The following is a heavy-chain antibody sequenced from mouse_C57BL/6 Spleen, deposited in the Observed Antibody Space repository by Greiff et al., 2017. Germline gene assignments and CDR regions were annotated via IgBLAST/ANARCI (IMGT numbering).Heavy chain of an antibody. CDR1: GYTFTSYW. Sequence: QVQLQQPGAELVRPGSSVKLSCKASGYTFTSYWMDWVKQRPGQGLEWIGNIYPSDSETHYNQKFKEKAKLTVDKSSSTAYMQLSSLTSEDSAVYYCARGRLAYAMDYWGQGTSVTVSS. CDR3: ARGRLAYAMDY. V-gene: IGHV1-61*01. CDR2: IYPSDSET. D-gene: IGHD4-1*01. J-gene: IGHJ4*01.